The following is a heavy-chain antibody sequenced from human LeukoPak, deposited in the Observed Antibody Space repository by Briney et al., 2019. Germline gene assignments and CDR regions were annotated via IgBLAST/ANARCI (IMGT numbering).Heavy chain of an antibody. CDR2: IYYSGST. D-gene: IGHD2-2*01. J-gene: IGHJ6*03. Sequence: SETLSLTCTVSGGSISSSSYYWGWIRQPPGKGLEWIGSIYYSGSTYHHPALKSRVTITVDTSKNQFSLKLSSVTAADTAVYYCARVGCSSTSCYSYYYYYMDVWGKGTTVTVSS. CDR3: ARVGCSSTSCYSYYYYYMDV. V-gene: IGHV4-39*07. CDR1: GGSISSSSYY.